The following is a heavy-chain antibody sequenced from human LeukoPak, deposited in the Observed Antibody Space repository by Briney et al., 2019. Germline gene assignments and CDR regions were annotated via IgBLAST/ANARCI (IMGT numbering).Heavy chain of an antibody. CDR2: ISGSGGST. J-gene: IGHJ3*02. V-gene: IGHV3-23*01. CDR1: GFTFSSYA. D-gene: IGHD3-22*01. CDR3: AKEGNRGYYDSSGYWTDAFDI. Sequence: GGSLRLSCAASGFTFSSYAMSWVRQAPGKGLERVSGISGSGGSTYYADSVKGRFTISRDNSKNTLNLQMNSLRAEDTAVYYCAKEGNRGYYDSSGYWTDAFDIWGQGTMVTVSS.